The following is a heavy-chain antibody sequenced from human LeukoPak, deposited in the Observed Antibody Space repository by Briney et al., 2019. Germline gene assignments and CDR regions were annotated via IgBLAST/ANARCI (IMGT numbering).Heavy chain of an antibody. CDR1: GFTFRSYG. J-gene: IGHJ4*02. Sequence: GGSLRLSXAASGFTFRSYGMHWVRQAPGKGLEWVAFIRYDGSNKYYADSVKGRFTISRDNSKNTLYLQMNSLRAEDTAVYYCARVYYYDSSGYLNPFDYWGQGTLVTVSS. CDR3: ARVYYYDSSGYLNPFDY. V-gene: IGHV3-30*02. CDR2: IRYDGSNK. D-gene: IGHD3-22*01.